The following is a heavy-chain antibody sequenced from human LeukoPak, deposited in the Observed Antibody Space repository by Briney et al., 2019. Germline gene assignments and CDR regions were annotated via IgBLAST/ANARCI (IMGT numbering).Heavy chain of an antibody. J-gene: IGHJ4*02. Sequence: SETLSLTCTVSGGSISSYYWSWVRQPAGKGLEWIGRIYSGGDTNYNPSLKSRVSMSVDTSRNQFSLKLNSVTAADTAVYYCARESVGYCSGGSCPYYFDYWGQGTLVTVSS. D-gene: IGHD2-15*01. V-gene: IGHV4-4*07. CDR2: IYSGGDT. CDR3: ARESVGYCSGGSCPYYFDY. CDR1: GGSISSYY.